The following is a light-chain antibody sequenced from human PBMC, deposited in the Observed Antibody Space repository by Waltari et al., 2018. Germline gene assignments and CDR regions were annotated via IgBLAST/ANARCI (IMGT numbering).Light chain of an antibody. CDR3: SSQTLDGLVL. Sequence: QSALTQPASVSGSPGQSITSSCSGLGSAACSSGSVYWHQHHPDKAPQVIIYDVTHRPSGVSDRFSTSKSANTASLTISRLQPEDEADYYCSSQTLDGLVLFGGGTRLTVL. CDR2: DVT. CDR1: GSAACSSGS. J-gene: IGLJ2*01. V-gene: IGLV2-14*03.